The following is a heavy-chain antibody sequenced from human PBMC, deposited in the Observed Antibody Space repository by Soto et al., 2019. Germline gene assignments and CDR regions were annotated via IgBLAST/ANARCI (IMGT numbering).Heavy chain of an antibody. CDR2: VYNSGST. CDR1: GGSISSNY. V-gene: IGHV4-59*01. Sequence: SETLSLTCTVSGGSISSNYWTWIRQPPGKGLEWIGYVYNSGSTNYNPSLKSRVTISEDTSTSQFSLKVNSMTAADTAVYYCARYRREAVAGYTLDNWGQGILVTVSS. CDR3: ARYRREAVAGYTLDN. D-gene: IGHD6-13*01. J-gene: IGHJ4*02.